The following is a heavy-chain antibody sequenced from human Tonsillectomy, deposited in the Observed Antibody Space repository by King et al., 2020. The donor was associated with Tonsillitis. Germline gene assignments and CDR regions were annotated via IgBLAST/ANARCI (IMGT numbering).Heavy chain of an antibody. J-gene: IGHJ6*04. D-gene: IGHD2-2*01. CDR2: IYTSGTT. Sequence: VQLQESGPGLVKPSETLSLTCTVSGGSIRSYYWSWIRQPAGKGLEWIGRIYTSGTTNYNPSLKSRVTMSVDTSKTQFSLKLSSVTAADTAVYYCARSDCTSTTCHSYGLDVWGKGTTVTVSS. CDR1: GGSIRSYY. CDR3: ARSDCTSTTCHSYGLDV. V-gene: IGHV4-4*07.